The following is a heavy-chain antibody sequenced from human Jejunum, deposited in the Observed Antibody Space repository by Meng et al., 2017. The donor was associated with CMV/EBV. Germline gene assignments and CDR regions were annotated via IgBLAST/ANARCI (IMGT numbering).Heavy chain of an antibody. CDR2: ISSRGTYT. V-gene: IGHV3-11*06. D-gene: IGHD5-18*01. CDR1: GFSFSDYY. J-gene: IGHJ4*02. CDR3: ARYISLPSVDTASAFDY. Sequence: QGRGVGCGGGLFRLGGTLRLSCAASGFSFSDYYMTWIRQAPGKGLEWSSYISSRGTYTNYAHSVKGRFTISRDNSKTLLYLQMNSLRAEDTAVYYCARYISLPSVDTASAFDYWGQGTLVTVSS.